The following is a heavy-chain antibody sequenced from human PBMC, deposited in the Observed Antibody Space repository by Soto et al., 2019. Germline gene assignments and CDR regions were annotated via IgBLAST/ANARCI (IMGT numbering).Heavy chain of an antibody. J-gene: IGHJ4*02. CDR1: GGTFRNYP. V-gene: IGHV1-69*02. Sequence: QVQLVQSGTEVKKPGSSVKVSCKASGGTFRNYPINWVRQAPGQGLEWMGSIFPLTDIPDYAQNFQARLTLSADKSTSTAYMELSSLTSDDTAMYFCARGPLVVLNYFESWGQRTLVTVSS. CDR3: ARGPLVVLNYFES. CDR2: IFPLTDIP.